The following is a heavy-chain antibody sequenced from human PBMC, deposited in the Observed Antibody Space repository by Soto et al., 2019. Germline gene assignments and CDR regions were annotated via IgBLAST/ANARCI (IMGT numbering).Heavy chain of an antibody. J-gene: IGHJ5*02. V-gene: IGHV3-21*01. CDR1: GFTFSSYS. D-gene: IGHD6-13*01. CDR2: ISSSSSYI. CDR3: ARDHGYSSSWYNWFDP. Sequence: KPGGSLRLSCAASGFTFSSYSMNWVRQAPGKGLEWVSSISSSSSYIYYADSVKGRFTISRDNAKNSLYLQMNSLRAEDTAVYYCARDHGYSSSWYNWFDPWGQGTLVTVSS.